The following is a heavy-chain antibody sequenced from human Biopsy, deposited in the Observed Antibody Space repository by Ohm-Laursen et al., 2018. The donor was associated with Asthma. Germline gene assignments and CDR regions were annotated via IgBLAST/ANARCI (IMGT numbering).Heavy chain of an antibody. CDR2: IIPIFGPT. J-gene: IGHJ4*02. Sequence: GSSVKVSCKASGDSFSSYAISWVRQAPGQGLEWMGRIIPIFGPTNYAQKFQGRVTISADDSTSTAYMELSSLSSEDTALYYCARGPEYVRSSGALDYWGQGTLVTVSS. CDR1: GDSFSSYA. D-gene: IGHD2-2*01. CDR3: ARGPEYVRSSGALDY. V-gene: IGHV1-69*15.